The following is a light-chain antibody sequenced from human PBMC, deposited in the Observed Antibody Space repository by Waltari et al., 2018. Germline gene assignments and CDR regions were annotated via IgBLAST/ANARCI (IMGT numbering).Light chain of an antibody. V-gene: IGLV1-44*01. Sequence: QSVLTQPPSASGTPGRRCTIPCSGSYSNHTRNSCNWYLQLPGTAPKRLMFSNNQRPSGVPDRFSGSKSGTSASLAISGLQSEDEADYYCAEWDDSLNGWVFGGGTQLTPL. CDR2: SNN. J-gene: IGLJ7*02. CDR1: YSNHTRNS. CDR3: AEWDDSLNGWV.